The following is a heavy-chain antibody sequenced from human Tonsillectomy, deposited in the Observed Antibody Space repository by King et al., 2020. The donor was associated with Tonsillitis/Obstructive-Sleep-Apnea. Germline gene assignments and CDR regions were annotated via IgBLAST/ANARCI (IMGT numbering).Heavy chain of an antibody. V-gene: IGHV3-23*04. D-gene: IGHD3-22*01. J-gene: IGHJ4*02. CDR3: AKDSERGYYDSSGYPTN. CDR2: ISGSGGST. CDR1: GFTSSSYA. Sequence: VQLVESGGGLVQPGGSLRLSCAASGFTSSSYAMSWVRQAPGKGLEWVSAISGSGGSTYYADSVKGRFTISRDNSKNMLYLQMNSLRAEDTAVYYCAKDSERGYYDSSGYPTNWGQGTLVTVSS.